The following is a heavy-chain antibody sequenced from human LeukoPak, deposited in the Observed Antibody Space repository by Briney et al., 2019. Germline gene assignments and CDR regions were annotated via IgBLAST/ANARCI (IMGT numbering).Heavy chain of an antibody. CDR3: AKATAPHLGYAFDI. CDR2: ISSDGSNK. V-gene: IGHV3-30-3*01. CDR1: RFTFESYT. J-gene: IGHJ3*02. Sequence: GRSLRLSCAASRFTFESYTMHWVRQAPGKGLEWVAVISSDGSNKYSTDSVKGRFTISRDNSKNTLYLQMSTLRAEDTAVYYCAKATAPHLGYAFDIWGQGTMVIVFS. D-gene: IGHD7-27*01.